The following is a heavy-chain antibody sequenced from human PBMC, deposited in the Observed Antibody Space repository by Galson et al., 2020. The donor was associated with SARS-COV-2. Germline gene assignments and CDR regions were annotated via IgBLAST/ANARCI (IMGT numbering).Heavy chain of an antibody. D-gene: IGHD6-19*01. J-gene: IGHJ4*02. V-gene: IGHV3-30*03. Sequence: SCAVSGFTLSSYVMHWVRQAPGKGLEWVAVISKDGGKKNYADSVKGRFTISRDNSKNTLYVQVNSLRAEDTAVYYCARESGSGWVYFDYWGQGTLVTVSS. CDR2: ISKDGGKK. CDR1: GFTLSSYV. CDR3: ARESGSGWVYFDY.